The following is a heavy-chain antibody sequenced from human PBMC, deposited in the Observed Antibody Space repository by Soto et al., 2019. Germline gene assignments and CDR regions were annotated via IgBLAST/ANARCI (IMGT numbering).Heavy chain of an antibody. CDR1: GYTFTSYD. CDR2: MNPNSGNT. D-gene: IGHD6-13*01. J-gene: IGHJ6*02. V-gene: IGHV1-8*01. CDR3: ARAAPAIYYYYGMDV. Sequence: ASVKVSCKASGYTFTSYDINWVRQATGQGLEWMGWMNPNSGNTGYAQKFQGRVTMTRNTSISTAYMELSSLRSEDTAVYYCARAAPAIYYYYGMDVWGQGTTVTVYS.